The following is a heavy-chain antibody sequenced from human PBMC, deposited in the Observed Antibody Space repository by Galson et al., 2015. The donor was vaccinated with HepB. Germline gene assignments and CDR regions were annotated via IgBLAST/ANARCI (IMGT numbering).Heavy chain of an antibody. D-gene: IGHD6-19*01. Sequence: SVKVSCKASGYTFTGYYMHWVRQAPGQGLEWMGGIIPIFGTANYAQKFQGRVTITRDTSASTAYMELSSLRSEDTAVYYCARVREGRRLFDYWGQGTLVTVSS. J-gene: IGHJ4*02. CDR3: ARVREGRRLFDY. CDR1: GYTFTGYY. CDR2: IIPIFGTA. V-gene: IGHV1-69*05.